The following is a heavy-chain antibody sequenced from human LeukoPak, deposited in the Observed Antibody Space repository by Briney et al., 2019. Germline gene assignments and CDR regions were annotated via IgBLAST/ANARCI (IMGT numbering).Heavy chain of an antibody. D-gene: IGHD6-25*01. CDR3: ARDGTPIYSNGWVYMDV. CDR2: ISASGTLT. CDR1: GFSFSSYE. Sequence: GSLRLSCAASGFSFSSYEMNWVRPAPGKGLEWISYISASGTLTHYADSVEGRFTISRDNAKNSLYLQMSNLRGEDTALYYCARDGTPIYSNGWVYMDVWGKGTTVTISS. V-gene: IGHV3-48*03. J-gene: IGHJ6*04.